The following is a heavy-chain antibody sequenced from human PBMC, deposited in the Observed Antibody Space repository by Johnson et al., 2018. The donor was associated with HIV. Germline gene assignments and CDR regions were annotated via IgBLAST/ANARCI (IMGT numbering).Heavy chain of an antibody. CDR2: IRRKANSYAT. Sequence: VQLVESGGGVVQPGRSLRLSCAASGFTFSGSAMHWVRQASGKGLEWVGRIRRKANSYATASAASVKGRFTITRDDSKNTAYLQMNSLRAEDTAVDYCARAVTPFGDWEAFDIWGQGTMVTVSS. D-gene: IGHD3-10*01. CDR3: ARAVTPFGDWEAFDI. CDR1: GFTFSGSA. J-gene: IGHJ3*02. V-gene: IGHV3-73*01.